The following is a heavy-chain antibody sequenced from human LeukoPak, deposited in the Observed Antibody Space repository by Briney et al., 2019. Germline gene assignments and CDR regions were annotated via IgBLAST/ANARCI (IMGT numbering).Heavy chain of an antibody. J-gene: IGHJ4*02. V-gene: IGHV3-23*01. D-gene: IGHD5-24*01. CDR3: ARDLYGDGYNSFDY. Sequence: GGSLRLSCAASGFTFSSYAMNWVRQAPGKGLEWVSVIYSGGYSGGGPFYADCVKGRFTTSSDSSKNTLVLQMNGLRGEDRAVYYCARDLYGDGYNSFDYWGLGILGTVSS. CDR2: IYSGGYSGGGP. CDR1: GFTFSSYA.